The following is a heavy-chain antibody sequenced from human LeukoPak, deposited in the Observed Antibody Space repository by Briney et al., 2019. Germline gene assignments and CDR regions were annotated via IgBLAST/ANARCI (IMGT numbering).Heavy chain of an antibody. V-gene: IGHV1-2*02. CDR2: GNPNSGGT. CDR1: GYTFTGYY. CDR3: ARDLRSNDYVWGSYSHYYGTDV. D-gene: IGHD3-16*01. Sequence: SVKLSCNVSGYTFTGYYMHWVRHPPGQGLEWMGWGNPNSGGTNYSQKFQGRVTMTRDTSISTAYMELSRLRSDDTAVYYCARDLRSNDYVWGSYSHYYGTDVWGQGTRVTVSS. J-gene: IGHJ6*02.